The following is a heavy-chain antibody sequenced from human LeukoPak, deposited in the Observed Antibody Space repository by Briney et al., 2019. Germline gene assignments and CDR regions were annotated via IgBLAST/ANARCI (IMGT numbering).Heavy chain of an antibody. CDR2: INPSGGST. CDR1: GYTFTSYY. V-gene: IGHV1-46*01. J-gene: IGHJ5*02. CDR3: ARGGAPAIFGAYNWFDP. Sequence: ASVKVSCKASGYTFTSYYMHWVRQAPGQGLEWMGIINPSGGSTSYAQKFQGRVTMTRDTSTSTVYMELSSLTSEDTAVYYCARGGAPAIFGAYNWFDPWGQGTLVTVSS. D-gene: IGHD3-3*01.